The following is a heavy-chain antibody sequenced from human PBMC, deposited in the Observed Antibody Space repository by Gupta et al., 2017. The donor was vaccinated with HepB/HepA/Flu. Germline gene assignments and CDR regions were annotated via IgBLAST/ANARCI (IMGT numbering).Heavy chain of an antibody. J-gene: IGHJ3*02. V-gene: IGHV3-13*01. CDR1: GFSFSSYD. Sequence: EVQLVESGGGLVQPGGSLRPSCAGSGFSFSSYDMHWVRQATGKGLEWVSAIGTAGDTYYPDSVKGRFTISRENAKNSLYLQMNSLRAGDTAVYYCARDLSDSAGHDAFDIWGQGTMVTVSS. D-gene: IGHD6-13*01. CDR2: IGTAGDT. CDR3: ARDLSDSAGHDAFDI.